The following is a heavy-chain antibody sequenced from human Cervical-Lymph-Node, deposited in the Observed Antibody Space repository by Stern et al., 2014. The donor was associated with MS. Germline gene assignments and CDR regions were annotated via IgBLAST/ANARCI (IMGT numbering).Heavy chain of an antibody. CDR2: IRFDGSNK. CDR3: VRDPYGYFDY. Sequence: VHLVESGGGVVQPGRSLRLSCAASGFTFSSYDIHWVRQAPGKGLEWVAVIRFDGSNKFYAESVKGRFTISRDNSKNTLYLQMNSLRDADTAVYYCVRDPYGYFDYWGRGTLVTVST. D-gene: IGHD3-10*01. V-gene: IGHV3-33*01. J-gene: IGHJ4*02. CDR1: GFTFSSYD.